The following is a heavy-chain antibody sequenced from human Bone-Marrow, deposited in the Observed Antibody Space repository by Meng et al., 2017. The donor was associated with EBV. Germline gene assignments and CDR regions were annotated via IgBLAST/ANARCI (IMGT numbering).Heavy chain of an antibody. V-gene: IGHV4-4*02. CDR1: GGSISTNFW. D-gene: IGHD1-26*01. J-gene: IGHJ4*02. CDR3: ARGSIKSGSYSIDS. CDR2: IYYSGTT. Sequence: QVQLQGPGPGLVKASGTLSPTGAVSGGSISTNFWWSWVRQSPGKGLEWIGEIYYSGTTTYNPSLKSRVTISVDKSKNQFSLKLTSVTAADTAVYYCARGSIKSGSYSIDSWGQGILVTVSS.